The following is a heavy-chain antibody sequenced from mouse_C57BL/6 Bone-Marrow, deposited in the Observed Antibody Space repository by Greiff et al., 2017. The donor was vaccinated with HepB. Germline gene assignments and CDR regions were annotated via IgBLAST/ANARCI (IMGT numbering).Heavy chain of an antibody. Sequence: VQLQQSGPELVKPGASVKISCKASGYAFSSSWMNWVKQRPGKGLEWIGRIYPGDGDTNYNGKFKGKATLTADKSSSTAYMQLSSLTSEDSAVSFCARPYYDYFYCYFDVWGTGTTVTVSS. V-gene: IGHV1-82*01. J-gene: IGHJ1*03. CDR3: ARPYYDYFYCYFDV. D-gene: IGHD2-4*01. CDR1: GYAFSSSW. CDR2: IYPGDGDT.